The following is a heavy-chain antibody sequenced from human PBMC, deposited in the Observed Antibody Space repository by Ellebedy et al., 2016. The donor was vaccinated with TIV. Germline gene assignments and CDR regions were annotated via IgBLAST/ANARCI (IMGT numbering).Heavy chain of an antibody. CDR3: ARRGSYGDYAVQVNPWFDP. CDR2: LRQEGDAK. Sequence: GESLKISCIASGFSFRSYWMSWVRQAPGKGLEWVANLRQEGDAKYYVDSVKGRFTISRDNAKNSLYLQMNGLRAEDTAVYYCARRGSYGDYAVQVNPWFDPWGQGTLVTVSS. J-gene: IGHJ5*02. CDR1: GFSFRSYW. V-gene: IGHV3-7*01. D-gene: IGHD4-17*01.